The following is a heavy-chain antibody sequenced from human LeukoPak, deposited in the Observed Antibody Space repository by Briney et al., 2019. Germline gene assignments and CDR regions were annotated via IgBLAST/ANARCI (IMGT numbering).Heavy chain of an antibody. CDR1: GGSFSGYY. CDR2: IYTLGST. CDR3: ARDNTVMVTDY. Sequence: SETLSLTCAVYGGSFSGYYWSWIRQPAGKGLEWIGRIYTLGSTNYNPSLKSRVTISVDTSKNQFSLKRSSVTAADTAVYYCARDNTVMVTDYWGQGTLVTVSS. J-gene: IGHJ4*02. V-gene: IGHV4-4*07. D-gene: IGHD5-18*01.